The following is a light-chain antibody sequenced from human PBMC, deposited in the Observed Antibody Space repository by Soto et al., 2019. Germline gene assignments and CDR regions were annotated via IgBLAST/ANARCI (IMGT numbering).Light chain of an antibody. CDR2: KIS. CDR1: QSPVTSDGNTY. CDR3: MQGTSWPYT. J-gene: IGKJ2*01. V-gene: IGKV2-30*01. Sequence: DVVMTQFPLSLSVIPGQPASISCRSSQSPVTSDGNTYLNWFHQRPGQSPRRLIYKISNRDSGVPDRVIGSGSGTEFTLKISRVEAEDVGMYYCMQGTSWPYTVGQGTKLEL.